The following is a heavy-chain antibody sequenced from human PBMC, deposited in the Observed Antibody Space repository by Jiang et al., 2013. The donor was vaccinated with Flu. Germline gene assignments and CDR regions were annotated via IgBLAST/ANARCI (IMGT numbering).Heavy chain of an antibody. CDR2: IIPILGIA. CDR3: AREVAAAGTDYYYGMDV. J-gene: IGHJ6*02. D-gene: IGHD6-13*01. CDR1: TFSSYA. Sequence: TFSSYAISWVRQAPGQGLEWMGGIIPILGIANYAQKFQGRVTITADKSTSTAYMELSSLRSEDTAVYYCAREVAAAGTDYYYGMDVWGQGTTVTVSS. V-gene: IGHV1-69*10.